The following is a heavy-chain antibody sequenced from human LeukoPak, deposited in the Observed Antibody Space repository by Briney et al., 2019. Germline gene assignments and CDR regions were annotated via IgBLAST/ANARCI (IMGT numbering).Heavy chain of an antibody. CDR3: ARSRYCSGGSCYSVYFDY. Sequence: SVKASCKASGGTFSSYAISWVRQAPGQGLEWMGGIIPIFGTANYAQKFQGRVTITADESTSTAYMELSSLRSEDTAVYYCARSRYCSGGSCYSVYFDYWGQGTLVTVSS. CDR1: GGTFSSYA. D-gene: IGHD2-15*01. CDR2: IIPIFGTA. V-gene: IGHV1-69*01. J-gene: IGHJ4*02.